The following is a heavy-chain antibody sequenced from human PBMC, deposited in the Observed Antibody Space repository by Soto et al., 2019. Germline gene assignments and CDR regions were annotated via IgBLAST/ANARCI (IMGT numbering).Heavy chain of an antibody. CDR3: ARDPMGLWTLDI. V-gene: IGHV4-31*03. CDR2: ISYNENT. CDR1: GGSISSGGYY. Sequence: SETLSLTCTVSGGSISSGGYYWSWIRQHPGKGLEWIAYISYNENTYYNPSLKSRVTISINTSKNHFSLKVSSVTAAETAAYYCARDPMGLWTLDIWGRGTMFT. D-gene: IGHD3-10*01. J-gene: IGHJ3*02.